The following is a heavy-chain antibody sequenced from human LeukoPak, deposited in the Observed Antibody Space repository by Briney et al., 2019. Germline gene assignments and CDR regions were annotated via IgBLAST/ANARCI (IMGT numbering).Heavy chain of an antibody. CDR2: IYTSGST. Sequence: KASETLSLTCTVSGGSISSGSYYWSWIRQPAGKGLEWIGRIYTSGSTNYNPSLKSRVTISVDTSKNQFSLKLSSVTAADTAVYYCARDLGWSGYYTGIGWFDPWGQGTLVTVSS. V-gene: IGHV4-61*02. CDR3: ARDLGWSGYYTGIGWFDP. D-gene: IGHD3-3*01. CDR1: GGSISSGSYY. J-gene: IGHJ5*02.